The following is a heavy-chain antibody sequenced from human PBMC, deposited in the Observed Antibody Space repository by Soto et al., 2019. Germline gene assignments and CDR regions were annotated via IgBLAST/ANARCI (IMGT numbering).Heavy chain of an antibody. CDR3: ARHHYSSTRCYLFFDY. V-gene: IGHV4-59*08. J-gene: IGHJ4*02. CDR2: IYYSGST. CDR1: GASISSYY. Sequence: PSETLSLTCTVSGASISSYYWSWIRQPPGKGLEWIGYIYYSGSTNYNPSLKSRVTISVDTSKNQFSLKLSSVTAADTAMYYCARHHYSSTRCYLFFDYWGQGALVTVSS. D-gene: IGHD2-2*01.